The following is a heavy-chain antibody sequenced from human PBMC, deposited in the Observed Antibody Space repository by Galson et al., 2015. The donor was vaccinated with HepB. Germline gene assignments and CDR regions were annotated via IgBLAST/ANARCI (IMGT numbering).Heavy chain of an antibody. CDR3: ARAAHSYSSHGS. J-gene: IGHJ1*01. D-gene: IGHD6-13*01. CDR1: GFSITPNY. Sequence: SLRLSCAVSGFSITPNYMNWVRQAPGKGLEWVSVLYPTGSAKIADSVKGRFTISRDNTKNTLYLQMSNLRADDTAVYYCARAAHSYSSHGSWGQGTLVTVSS. V-gene: IGHV3-66*01. CDR2: LYPTGSA.